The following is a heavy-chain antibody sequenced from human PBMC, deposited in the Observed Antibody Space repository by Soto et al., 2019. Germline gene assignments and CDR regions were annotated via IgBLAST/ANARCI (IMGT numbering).Heavy chain of an antibody. CDR2: IFSNDEK. V-gene: IGHV2-26*01. D-gene: IGHD3-10*01. Sequence: QVTLKESGPVLVKPTETLTLTCTVSGFSLSNARMGVSWIRQPPGKALEWLAHIFSNDEKSYSTSLKSRLIISKDTSKSQVVLTMTNMDPVDTATYYCARIHELLWFGELLFFDPWGQGTLVTVSS. CDR3: ARIHELLWFGELLFFDP. CDR1: GFSLSNARMG. J-gene: IGHJ5*02.